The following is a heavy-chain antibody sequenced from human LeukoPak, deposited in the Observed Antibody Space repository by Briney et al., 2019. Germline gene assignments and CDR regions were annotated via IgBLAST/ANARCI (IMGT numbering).Heavy chain of an antibody. CDR3: ATDSSGLLVRGVIIGFDP. Sequence: GASVKVSCKVSGYTLTELSVHWVRQAPGKGLEWMGGFDPEDGETIYAQKFQGRVTMTEDTSTDTAYMELSSLRSEDTAVYYCATDSSGLLVRGVIIGFDPWGQGTLVTVSS. J-gene: IGHJ5*02. V-gene: IGHV1-24*01. CDR1: GYTLTELS. D-gene: IGHD3-10*01. CDR2: FDPEDGET.